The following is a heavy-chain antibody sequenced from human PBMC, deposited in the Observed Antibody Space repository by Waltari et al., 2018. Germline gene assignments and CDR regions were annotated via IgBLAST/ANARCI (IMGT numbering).Heavy chain of an antibody. Sequence: QVQLQESGPGLVKPSETLSLTCVVSGYSISSGYYWGWIRQPPGKGLEWSGSIYHSGNTYYNPSLKSRVTISVDTSKNQFSLNLTSVTAADTAVYYCARSRTTGTSYAALDIWGQGTMVTVSS. J-gene: IGHJ3*02. D-gene: IGHD1-1*01. CDR2: IYHSGNT. CDR1: GYSISSGYY. V-gene: IGHV4-38-2*01. CDR3: ARSRTTGTSYAALDI.